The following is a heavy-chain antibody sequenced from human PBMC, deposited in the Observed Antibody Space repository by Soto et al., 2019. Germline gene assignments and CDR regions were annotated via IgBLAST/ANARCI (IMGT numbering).Heavy chain of an antibody. D-gene: IGHD1-26*01. CDR1: GDSISSSHW. Sequence: QVQLQESGPGLVKPSGTLSLTCAVSGDSISSSHWWSWVRQPPGQGLEWIGEIYHSGSTNYNPSLKSRVTILVDKAKNQFSLNLSPVTAADTGVYFCVRGDGTGASAFHYWGQGTLVTVSS. CDR3: VRGDGTGASAFHY. CDR2: IYHSGST. V-gene: IGHV4-4*02. J-gene: IGHJ4*02.